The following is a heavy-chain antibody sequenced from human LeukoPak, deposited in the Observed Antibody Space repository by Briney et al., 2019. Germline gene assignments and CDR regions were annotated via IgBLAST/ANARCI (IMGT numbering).Heavy chain of an antibody. CDR1: GYTFNAYA. Sequence: ASVKVSCKASGYTFNAYAIHWVRQAPGQRFEWMGWIDADNGDTAYSQNFQGRVTISGDTSARTVYMELRSLRSEDTAVYYCARGSTSDWPLDHWGQETLVTNSS. CDR3: ARGSTSDWPLDH. CDR2: IDADNGDT. J-gene: IGHJ4*02. D-gene: IGHD6-19*01. V-gene: IGHV1-3*01.